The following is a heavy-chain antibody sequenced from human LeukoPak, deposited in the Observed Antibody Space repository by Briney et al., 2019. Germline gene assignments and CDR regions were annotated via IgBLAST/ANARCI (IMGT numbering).Heavy chain of an antibody. V-gene: IGHV5-10-1*01. Sequence: GESLKISCKGSGYSFTSYWISWVRQMPGKGLEWMRRIDPSDSFTNYSPSFQGHVTISADKSISTAYLQWSSLKASDTAMYYCARPSGYYYDSSGYDVDAFDIWGQGTMVTVSS. J-gene: IGHJ3*02. CDR1: GYSFTSYW. CDR2: IDPSDSFT. D-gene: IGHD3-22*01. CDR3: ARPSGYYYDSSGYDVDAFDI.